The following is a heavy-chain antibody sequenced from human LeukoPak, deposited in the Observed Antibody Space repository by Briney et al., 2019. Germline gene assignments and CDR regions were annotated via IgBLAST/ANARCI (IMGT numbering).Heavy chain of an antibody. CDR2: ISYDGSNK. Sequence: GGSLRLSCAASGFTFSSYAMHWVRQAPGKGLEWVAVISYDGSNKYYADSVKGRFTISRDNSKNTLYLQMNSLRAEDTAVYYCAREFWSGYWDYWGQGTLVTASS. D-gene: IGHD3-3*01. V-gene: IGHV3-30*04. CDR1: GFTFSSYA. CDR3: AREFWSGYWDY. J-gene: IGHJ4*02.